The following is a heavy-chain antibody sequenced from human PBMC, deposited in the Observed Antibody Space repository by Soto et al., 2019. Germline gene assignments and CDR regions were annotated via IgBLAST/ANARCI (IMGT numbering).Heavy chain of an antibody. Sequence: HAQLVQSGAELRRPGSSVKVSCKASGGIFSNFAFSWVRQAPGQGLEWMGTIVPVYGAVHHAHQFQGRVTITADESTTTTFMEMSGLRSEDTAVYYCAKDGGGYPWGQGTLVTVSS. J-gene: IGHJ5*02. D-gene: IGHD3-22*01. CDR2: IVPVYGAV. CDR3: AKDGGGYP. V-gene: IGHV1-69*18. CDR1: GGIFSNFA.